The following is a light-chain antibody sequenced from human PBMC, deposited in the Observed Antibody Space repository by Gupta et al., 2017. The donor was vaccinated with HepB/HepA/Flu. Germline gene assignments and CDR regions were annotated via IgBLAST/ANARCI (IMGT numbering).Light chain of an antibody. Sequence: EIVLTQSPDTLALSPGERATLSCRASQRISRYLACYQQKAGQAPRLLISDASNRASGVPGRFSGSGSGTDFTLTISSLEPEDFAIYFCQQRGAWPRTFGQGTKLEIK. CDR1: QRISRY. CDR3: QQRGAWPRT. J-gene: IGKJ2*01. CDR2: DAS. V-gene: IGKV3-11*01.